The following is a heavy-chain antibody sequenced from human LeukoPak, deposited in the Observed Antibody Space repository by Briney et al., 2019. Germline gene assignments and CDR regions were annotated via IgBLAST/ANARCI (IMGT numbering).Heavy chain of an antibody. CDR1: GGSIGSYY. CDR2: IHYSGST. CDR3: ARVYSSTHNWFDT. D-gene: IGHD2-2*01. J-gene: IGHJ5*02. V-gene: IGHV4-59*12. Sequence: SETLSLTCTVSGGSIGSYYWSWIRQPPGKGLEWIGYIHYSGSTNHNPSLKSRVTISIERTKNQFYLNLRSLTAADTALYFCARVYSSTHNWFDTWGQGTQVTVSS.